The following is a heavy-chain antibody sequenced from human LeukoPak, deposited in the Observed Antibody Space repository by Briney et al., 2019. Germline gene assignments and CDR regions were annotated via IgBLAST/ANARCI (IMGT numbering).Heavy chain of an antibody. J-gene: IGHJ6*02. D-gene: IGHD6-19*01. CDR2: ISWNSGSI. CDR3: AKDIIAVAGTFYYYYYGMDV. V-gene: IGHV3-9*01. CDR1: GFTFDDYA. Sequence: SLRLSCAASGFTFDDYAMHWARQAPGKGLEWVSGISWNSGSIGYADSVKGRFTISGDNAKNSLYLQMNSLRAEDTALYYCAKDIIAVAGTFYYYYYGMDVWGQGTTVTVSS.